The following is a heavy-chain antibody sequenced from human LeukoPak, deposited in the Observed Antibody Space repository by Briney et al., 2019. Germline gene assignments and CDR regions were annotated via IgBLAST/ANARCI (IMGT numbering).Heavy chain of an antibody. CDR2: INPNSGGT. D-gene: IGHD6-13*01. CDR3: ARGSSWYDYYYYMDV. Sequence: GASVKVSCKASGYTFTGYYMRWVRQAPGQGLEWMGRINPNSGGTNYAQKFQGRVTMTRDTSISTAYMELSRLRSDDTAVYYCARGSSWYDYYYYMDVWGKGTTVTVSS. J-gene: IGHJ6*03. CDR1: GYTFTGYY. V-gene: IGHV1-2*06.